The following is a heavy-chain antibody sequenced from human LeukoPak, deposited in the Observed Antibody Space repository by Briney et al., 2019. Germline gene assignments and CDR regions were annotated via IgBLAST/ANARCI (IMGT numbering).Heavy chain of an antibody. CDR2: ISSSSTI. J-gene: IGHJ4*02. CDR1: GFTFSSYS. D-gene: IGHD6-19*01. CDR3: ASQWLVRFPFDY. V-gene: IGHV3-48*01. Sequence: GGSLRLSCAASGFTFSSYSMNWVRQAPGKGLEWVSYISSSSTIYYADSVKGRFTISRDNAKNSLYLQMNSLRAEDTAVYYCASQWLVRFPFDYWGQGTLVTVSS.